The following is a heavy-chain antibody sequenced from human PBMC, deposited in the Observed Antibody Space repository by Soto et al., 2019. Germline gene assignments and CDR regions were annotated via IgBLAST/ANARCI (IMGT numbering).Heavy chain of an antibody. CDR2: ISYDGSNK. CDR1: GFTFSSYA. V-gene: IGHV3-30-3*01. D-gene: IGHD3-10*01. Sequence: QVQLVESGGGVDQRGRSLRLSCAASGFTFSSYAMHWVRQAPGKGLEWVAVISYDGSNKYYADSVKGRFTISRDNSKNTLYLQMNSLRAEDTAVYYCARKFITMVRGDLYWGQGTLVTVSS. J-gene: IGHJ4*02. CDR3: ARKFITMVRGDLY.